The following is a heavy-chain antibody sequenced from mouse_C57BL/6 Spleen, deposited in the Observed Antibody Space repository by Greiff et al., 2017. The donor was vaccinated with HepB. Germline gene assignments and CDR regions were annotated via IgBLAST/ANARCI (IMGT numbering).Heavy chain of an antibody. J-gene: IGHJ4*01. CDR1: GFSLSTSGMG. V-gene: IGHV8-12*01. CDR2: IYWDDDK. CDR3: AHGGYAMDY. Sequence: QVTLKESGPGILQSSQTLSLTCSFSGFSLSTSGMGVSWIRQPSGKGLEWLAHIYWDDDKRYNPSLKSRLTISKDTSRNQVFLKITSVDTADTATYYCAHGGYAMDYWGQGTSVTVSS.